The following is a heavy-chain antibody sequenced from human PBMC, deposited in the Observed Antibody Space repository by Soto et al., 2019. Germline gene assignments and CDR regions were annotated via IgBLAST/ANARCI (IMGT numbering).Heavy chain of an antibody. CDR3: AKYRLREYYYDSSGYSDFDY. CDR1: GFTFSSYA. V-gene: IGHV3-23*01. CDR2: ISGSGGST. Sequence: GGSLRLSCAASGFTFSSYAMSWVRQAPGKGLEWVSAISGSGGSTYYADSVKGRFTISRDNSKNTLYLQMNSLRAEDTAVYYCAKYRLREYYYDSSGYSDFDYWGQGTLVTVSS. J-gene: IGHJ4*02. D-gene: IGHD3-22*01.